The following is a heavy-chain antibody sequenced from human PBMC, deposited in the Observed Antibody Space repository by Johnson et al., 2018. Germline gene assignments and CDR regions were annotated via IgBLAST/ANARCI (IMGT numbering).Heavy chain of an antibody. V-gene: IGHV3-23*04. CDR2: ITTRGDNT. J-gene: IGHJ6*03. D-gene: IGHD3-16*01. CDR3: AKEFGSPPGSGYMDV. Sequence: VQLVESGGGLVQPGESLRLFCAASGFTFSSYAMIWVRQAPGKGLEWVSAITTRGDNTFSADSVKGRFPISSDNSKNTLYLQLNSLRADDTALYYCAKEFGSPPGSGYMDVRGKGTTVTVSS. CDR1: GFTFSSYA.